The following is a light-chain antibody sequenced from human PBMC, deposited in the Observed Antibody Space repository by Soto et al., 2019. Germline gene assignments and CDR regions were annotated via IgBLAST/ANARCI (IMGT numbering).Light chain of an antibody. J-gene: IGKJ2*01. CDR3: QQRSNWPPYT. CDR2: DAS. CDR1: QSVNSN. Sequence: IVLTQSPATLSLSPGERATLSCRASQSVNSNLAWYQQKPGQAPRLLIFDASNRATGIPARFSGSGSGTDFTLTISSLEPEDFAVYYCQQRSNWPPYTFGRGTKLEIK. V-gene: IGKV3-11*01.